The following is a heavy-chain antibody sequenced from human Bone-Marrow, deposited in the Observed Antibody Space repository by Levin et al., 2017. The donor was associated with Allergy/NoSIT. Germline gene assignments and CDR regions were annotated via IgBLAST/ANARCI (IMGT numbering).Heavy chain of an antibody. Sequence: RSGGSLRLSCAASGFTFSTYWLSWVRQAPGKGLEWVINIKQDGSEKYCVDSVKGRFTISRDNAKNLVYLQMDSLRAEDTGVYYCARGPYCTTTNCYDFFDYWGQGILVTVSS. J-gene: IGHJ4*02. D-gene: IGHD2-2*01. CDR3: ARGPYCTTTNCYDFFDY. V-gene: IGHV3-7*01. CDR2: IKQDGSEK. CDR1: GFTFSTYW.